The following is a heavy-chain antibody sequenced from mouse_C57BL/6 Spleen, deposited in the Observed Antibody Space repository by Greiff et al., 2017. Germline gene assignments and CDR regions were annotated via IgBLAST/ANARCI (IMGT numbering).Heavy chain of an antibody. J-gene: IGHJ4*01. CDR2: ISSGRSTI. CDR3: AGLLYAMDY. V-gene: IGHV5-17*01. D-gene: IGHD2-10*01. Sequence: EVHLVESGGGLVKPGGSLKLSCAASGFTFSDYGMHWVRQAPEKGLEWVAYISSGRSTIYYADTVKGRFTISRDNAKNTLFLQMTSLRSEDTAMYYCAGLLYAMDYWGQGTSVTVSS. CDR1: GFTFSDYG.